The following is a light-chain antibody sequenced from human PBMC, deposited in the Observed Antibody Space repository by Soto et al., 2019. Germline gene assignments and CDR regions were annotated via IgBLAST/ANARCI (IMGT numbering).Light chain of an antibody. J-gene: IGKJ4*01. Sequence: AIQMTQSPSSLSASVGARVTITCRASQGIGNDLGWYQQIPGKAPKVLIYAASTLQSGVPSRFSGSGSGTDFTLTISSLQPDDFATYYCLQDYNYPLTFGGGTKVEIK. CDR2: AAS. V-gene: IGKV1-6*01. CDR3: LQDYNYPLT. CDR1: QGIGND.